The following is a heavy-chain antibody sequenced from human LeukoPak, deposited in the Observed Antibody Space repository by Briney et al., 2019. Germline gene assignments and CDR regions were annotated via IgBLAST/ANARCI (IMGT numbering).Heavy chain of an antibody. Sequence: PGGSLRLSCAAPGFTFSSYAMSWVRQAPGKGLEWVSAISGSGGSTYYADSVKGRFTISRDNSKNTLYLQMNSLRAEDTAVYYCAKDKATYYDFSSGYYTETYFDYWGQGTLVTVSS. V-gene: IGHV3-23*01. CDR3: AKDKATYYDFSSGYYTETYFDY. J-gene: IGHJ4*02. CDR2: ISGSGGST. D-gene: IGHD3-3*01. CDR1: GFTFSSYA.